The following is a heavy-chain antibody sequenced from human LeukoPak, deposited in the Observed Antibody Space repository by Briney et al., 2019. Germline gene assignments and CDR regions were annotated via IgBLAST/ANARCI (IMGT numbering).Heavy chain of an antibody. J-gene: IGHJ4*02. V-gene: IGHV1-46*01. D-gene: IGHD1-26*01. Sequence: ASVKVSCKASGYTFTTYRIHWVRQAPGQGLEWMGMIFPTDGSTSYAQKFQGRVTMTRDTSISTAYMELSSLRSDDTAVYFCARETYNGRYYYFDYWGQGTLVTVSS. CDR3: ARETYNGRYYYFDY. CDR2: IFPTDGST. CDR1: GYTFTTYR.